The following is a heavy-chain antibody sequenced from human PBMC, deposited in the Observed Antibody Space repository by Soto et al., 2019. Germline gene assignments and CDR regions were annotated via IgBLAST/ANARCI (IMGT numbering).Heavy chain of an antibody. Sequence: PGGSLRLSCAASGFTFSSYAMHWVRQAPGKGLEWVAVISYDGSNKYYADSVKGRFTVSRDNPKNTLYLQMNSLRAEDTAVYYCARFRGYSYGRYCSGGSCYTPDFDYWGQGTLVTVSS. D-gene: IGHD2-15*01. CDR2: ISYDGSNK. V-gene: IGHV3-30-3*01. CDR3: ARFRGYSYGRYCSGGSCYTPDFDY. J-gene: IGHJ4*02. CDR1: GFTFSSYA.